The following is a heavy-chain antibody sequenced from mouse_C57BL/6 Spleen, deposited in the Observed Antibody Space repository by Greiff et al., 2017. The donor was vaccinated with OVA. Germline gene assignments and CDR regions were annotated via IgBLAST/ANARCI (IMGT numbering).Heavy chain of an antibody. Sequence: EVQLQQSGAELVRPGASVKLSCTASGFTFTDYYMHWVKQRPEQGLEWIGRIDPEDGDTDYAPKFQGKATMTADTSSNSAYLQLSSLTSEDTAVYDGTGYGSYVRYWYFDVWGTGTTVTVSS. J-gene: IGHJ1*03. CDR1: GFTFTDYY. CDR2: IDPEDGDT. CDR3: TGYGSYVRYWYFDV. V-gene: IGHV14-1*01. D-gene: IGHD2-1*01.